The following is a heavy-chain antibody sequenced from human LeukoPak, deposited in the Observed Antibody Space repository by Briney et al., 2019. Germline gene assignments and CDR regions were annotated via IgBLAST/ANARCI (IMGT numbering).Heavy chain of an antibody. D-gene: IGHD2-2*01. V-gene: IGHV4-34*01. CDR3: ARGRPNLYCSSTSCYHYYYYGMDV. CDR2: INHSGST. CDR1: GGSFSGYY. J-gene: IGHJ6*02. Sequence: SGTLSLTCAVYGGSFSGYYWSWIRQPPGKGLESIGEINHSGSTNYNPSLKSRVTISVDTSKNQFSLKLSSVTAADTAVYYCARGRPNLYCSSTSCYHYYYYGMDVWGQGTTVTVSS.